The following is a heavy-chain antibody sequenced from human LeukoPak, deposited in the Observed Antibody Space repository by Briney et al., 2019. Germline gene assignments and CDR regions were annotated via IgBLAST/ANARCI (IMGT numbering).Heavy chain of an antibody. CDR2: IIPIFGTA. CDR1: GGTFSSYA. CDR3: ARGGDWLLSELDY. D-gene: IGHD3-9*01. V-gene: IGHV1-69*05. J-gene: IGHJ4*02. Sequence: GASVKVSCKASGGTFSSYAISWVRQAPGQGLEWMGGIIPIFGTANYAQKFQGRVTITTDESTSTAYMELSSLRAEDTAVYYCARGGDWLLSELDYWGQGTLVTVSS.